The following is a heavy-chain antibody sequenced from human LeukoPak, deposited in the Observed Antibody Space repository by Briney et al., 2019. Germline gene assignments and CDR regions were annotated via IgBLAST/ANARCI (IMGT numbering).Heavy chain of an antibody. J-gene: IGHJ6*02. V-gene: IGHV4-4*07. D-gene: IGHD5-18*01. CDR1: GGSISSYY. Sequence: SETLSLTCTVSGGSISSYYWSWIRQPAGKGLEWIGRIYTSGSTNYNPSLKSRVTMSVDTSKNQFSLKLSSVTAADTAVYYCARADTAMYENRDYYYGMDVWGQGTTVTVSS. CDR2: IYTSGST. CDR3: ARADTAMYENRDYYYGMDV.